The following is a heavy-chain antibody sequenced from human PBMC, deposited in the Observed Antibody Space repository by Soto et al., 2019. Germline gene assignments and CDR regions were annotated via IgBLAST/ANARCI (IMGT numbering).Heavy chain of an antibody. CDR2: INHSGST. Sequence: PSETLSLTCAVYGGSFSGYYWSWIRQPPGKGLEWIGEINHSGSTNYNPSLKSRVTISVDTSKNQFSLKLSSVTAADTAVYYCARGLGVATAMVYFDYWGQGTLVTVSS. CDR1: GGSFSGYY. J-gene: IGHJ4*02. D-gene: IGHD5-18*01. CDR3: ARGLGVATAMVYFDY. V-gene: IGHV4-34*01.